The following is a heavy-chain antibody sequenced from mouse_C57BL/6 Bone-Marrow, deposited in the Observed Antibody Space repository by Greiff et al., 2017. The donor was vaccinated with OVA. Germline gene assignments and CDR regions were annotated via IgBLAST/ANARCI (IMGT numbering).Heavy chain of an antibody. CDR3: VKLRGVAMDY. D-gene: IGHD1-1*01. CDR2: IRSKSNNYAT. J-gene: IGHJ4*01. V-gene: IGHV10-1*01. CDR1: GFSFNTYA. Sequence: EVKLMESGGGLVQPKGSLKLSCAASGFSFNTYAMNWVRQAPGKGLEWVARIRSKSNNYATYYADSVKDRFTISRDDSESMLYLQMNNLKTEDTAMYYCVKLRGVAMDYWGQGTSVTVSS.